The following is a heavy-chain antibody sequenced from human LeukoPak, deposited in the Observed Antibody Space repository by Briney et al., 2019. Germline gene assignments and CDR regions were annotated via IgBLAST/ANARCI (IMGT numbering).Heavy chain of an antibody. V-gene: IGHV3-7*03. Sequence: AGTLRLTCAASGFTFSSYGMSWVRQAPGKGLEWVANINQDGSEKYYVDPVKGRFTISRDNAKNSLYLQMNSLRAEDTAVYYCARDPFYDYGDSRAFDIWGQGTMVTVSS. CDR3: ARDPFYDYGDSRAFDI. D-gene: IGHD4-17*01. CDR1: GFTFSSYG. J-gene: IGHJ3*02. CDR2: INQDGSEK.